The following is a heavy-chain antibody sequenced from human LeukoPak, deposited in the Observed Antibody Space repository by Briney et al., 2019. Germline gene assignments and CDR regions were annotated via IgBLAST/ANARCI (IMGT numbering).Heavy chain of an antibody. Sequence: PSQTLSLTCGVSGGSISGTNWWSWVRQPPGQGLEWIGEISLAGQTNYNPSLNGRVTMSLDKSSNQLSLHLTSVTAADTATYFCSRESGPFCPFGYWGQGTLVIVSS. CDR1: GGSISGTNW. CDR2: ISLAGQT. J-gene: IGHJ4*02. CDR3: SRESGPFCPFGY. V-gene: IGHV4/OR15-8*02. D-gene: IGHD1-26*01.